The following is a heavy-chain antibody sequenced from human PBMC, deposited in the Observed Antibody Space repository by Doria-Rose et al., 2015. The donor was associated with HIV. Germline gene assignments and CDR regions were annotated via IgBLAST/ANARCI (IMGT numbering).Heavy chain of an antibody. CDR3: ARIKSSRWYHKYYFDF. J-gene: IGHJ4*02. Sequence: QVQLVQSGPVLVKPTETLTLTCTVSGVSLSSPGMGVSWIRQPPGKALEWLANIFSDDEISYNTSLKSRLTISRGTSKVQVVLTMTDMDPVDTATYYCARIKSSRWYHKYYFDFWGQGALVTVSA. CDR2: IFSDDEI. D-gene: IGHD6-13*01. V-gene: IGHV2-26*01. CDR1: GVSLSSPGMG.